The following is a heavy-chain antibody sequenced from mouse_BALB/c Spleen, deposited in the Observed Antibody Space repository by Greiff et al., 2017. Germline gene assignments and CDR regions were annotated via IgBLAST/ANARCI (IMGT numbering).Heavy chain of an antibody. Sequence: DVKLVESGPELVKPGASVKISCKASGYSFTGYFMNWVMQSHGKSLEWIGRINPYNGDTFYNQKFKGKATLTVDKSSSTAHMELRSLASEDSAVYYCAREDGNYVDAMDYWGQGTSVTVSS. J-gene: IGHJ4*01. V-gene: IGHV1-20*02. CDR2: INPYNGDT. CDR1: GYSFTGYF. CDR3: AREDGNYVDAMDY. D-gene: IGHD2-1*01.